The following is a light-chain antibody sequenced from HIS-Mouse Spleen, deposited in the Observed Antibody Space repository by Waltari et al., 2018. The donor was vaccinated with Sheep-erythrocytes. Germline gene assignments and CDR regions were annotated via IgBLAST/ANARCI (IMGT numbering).Light chain of an antibody. Sequence: QSVLTQSPSASGTPGQRVTISCSGSSSTIGNNYVYWYQQLPGTAPKLMIYDVSKRPSGVPDRFSGSKSGNTASLTISGLQAEDEADYYCCSYAGSYNHVFATGTKVTVL. J-gene: IGLJ1*01. CDR2: DVS. V-gene: IGLV1-47*02. CDR1: SSTIGNNY. CDR3: CSYAGSYNHV.